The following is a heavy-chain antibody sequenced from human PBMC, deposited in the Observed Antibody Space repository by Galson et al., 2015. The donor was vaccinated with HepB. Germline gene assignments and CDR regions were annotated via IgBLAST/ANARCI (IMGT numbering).Heavy chain of an antibody. CDR3: AREGARGSADL. V-gene: IGHV1-8*01. Sequence: SVKVSCKASGYTFISYEIIWVRQATGQGLEWMGWMNPNSDNTGYAQKFQGRVTMTRNTSTSTAYMELSSLRSEDTALYYCAREGARGSADLWGQGTLVTVSS. D-gene: IGHD3-10*01. CDR2: MNPNSDNT. J-gene: IGHJ5*02. CDR1: GYTFISYE.